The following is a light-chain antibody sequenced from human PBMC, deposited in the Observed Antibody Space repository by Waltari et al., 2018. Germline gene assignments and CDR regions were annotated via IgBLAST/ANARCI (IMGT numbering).Light chain of an antibody. CDR1: QSVLYSPNNKNY. J-gene: IGKJ1*01. Sequence: DIVLTQSPDSLAVSLGERATINCKSSQSVLYSPNNKNYLGCFQQKTGQPPKLPIYWASMWESGVPDRFSGSGSGTDFTLTISSLQAEDVAVYYCQQYHSVPRTFGQGTKVEI. CDR2: WAS. CDR3: QQYHSVPRT. V-gene: IGKV4-1*01.